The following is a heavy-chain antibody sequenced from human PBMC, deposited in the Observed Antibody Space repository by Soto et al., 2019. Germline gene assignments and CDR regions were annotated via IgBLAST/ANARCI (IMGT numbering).Heavy chain of an antibody. D-gene: IGHD2-15*01. J-gene: IGHJ4*02. CDR2: VSIGGST. CDR1: GFTFSSYA. V-gene: IGHV3-23*01. CDR3: AKRRGAGGHFDY. Sequence: DVQLLESGGGLVQPEGSLRLSCAASGFTFSSYAMGWVRQGPGKGLEWVAVVSIGGSTHYADSVRGRFTISRDNSKNTPALPKDCPAAEDPALLFCAKRRGAGGHFDYWGQGALVTVSS.